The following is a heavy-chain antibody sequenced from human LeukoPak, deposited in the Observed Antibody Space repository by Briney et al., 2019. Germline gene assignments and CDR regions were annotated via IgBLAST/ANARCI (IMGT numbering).Heavy chain of an antibody. D-gene: IGHD5-24*01. Sequence: ASVKVSCKASGGTFSSYAISWVRQAPGQGREWMGGIIPIFGTANYAQKFQGRVTITADESTSTAYMELSSLRSEDTAVYYCARVRDGYGSLDAFDIWGQGTMVTVSS. CDR3: ARVRDGYGSLDAFDI. J-gene: IGHJ3*02. CDR1: GGTFSSYA. V-gene: IGHV1-69*13. CDR2: IIPIFGTA.